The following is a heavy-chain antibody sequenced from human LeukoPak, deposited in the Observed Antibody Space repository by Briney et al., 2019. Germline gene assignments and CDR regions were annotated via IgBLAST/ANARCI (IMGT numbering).Heavy chain of an antibody. CDR1: GFTFSSDW. J-gene: IGHJ6*03. CDR3: ARDSSPTTGGYYMDV. V-gene: IGHV3-74*03. D-gene: IGHD1-14*01. Sequence: GGSLRLSCAASGFTFSSDWMHWVRQAPGKGLVWISRINTDGSSTTYADSVKGRFTISRDNAKNTLYLQLNSLRAEDTAVYYCARDSSPTTGGYYMDVWGKGTTVTVSS. CDR2: INTDGSST.